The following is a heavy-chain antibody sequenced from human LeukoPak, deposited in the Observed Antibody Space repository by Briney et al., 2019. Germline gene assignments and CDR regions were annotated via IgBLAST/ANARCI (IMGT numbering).Heavy chain of an antibody. Sequence: GGSLRLSCAASGFTFDDYAMHWVRQAPGKGLEWVSGISWNSGSIGYADSVKGRFTISRDSAKNSLYLQMNSLRAEDTALYYCAKALYDSSGFDYWGQGTLVTVSS. CDR1: GFTFDDYA. D-gene: IGHD3-22*01. CDR3: AKALYDSSGFDY. J-gene: IGHJ4*02. CDR2: ISWNSGSI. V-gene: IGHV3-9*01.